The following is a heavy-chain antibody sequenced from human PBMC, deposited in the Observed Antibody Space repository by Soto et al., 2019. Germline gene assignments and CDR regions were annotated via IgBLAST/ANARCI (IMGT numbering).Heavy chain of an antibody. CDR2: ISGTDGKT. CDR3: AKWSYLDY. CDR1: GFSCSSYA. Sequence: DVQLLESGGGLVQPGGSLRLSCAASGFSCSSYAMSWVRQAPGKGLEWVSTISGTDGKTYYADSVKGRFSISRDTSKNTLYLQMNSLSADDTAVYYCAKWSYLDYWGQGTRVTVSS. V-gene: IGHV3-23*01. D-gene: IGHD3-3*01. J-gene: IGHJ4*02.